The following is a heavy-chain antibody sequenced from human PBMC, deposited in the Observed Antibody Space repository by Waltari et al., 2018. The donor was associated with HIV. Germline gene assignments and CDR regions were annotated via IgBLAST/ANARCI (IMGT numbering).Heavy chain of an antibody. V-gene: IGHV3-74*01. CDR1: TFTFTSYW. CDR2: INSDGSST. D-gene: IGHD3-10*01. J-gene: IGHJ5*02. Sequence: QLVESGGGLVQPGWSLRLSCAASTFTFTSYWMHWVRQAPGKGLVCVSRINSDGSSTSYADSVKGRFTISRDNAKNTLYLQMNSLKVEDTAVYYCARAYYDSGSNWFDPWGQGTLVTVSS. CDR3: ARAYYDSGSNWFDP.